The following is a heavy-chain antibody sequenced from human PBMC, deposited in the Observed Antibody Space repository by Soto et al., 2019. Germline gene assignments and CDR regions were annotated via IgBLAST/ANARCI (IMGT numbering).Heavy chain of an antibody. CDR1: GFTFSSYA. Sequence: GGSLRLSCAASGFTFSSYAMSWVRQAPGKGLEWVSAISGSGSDTYYADSVKGRFTTSRDNSKNTLYLQMNSLRAEDTALYYSAKGYRKFDYWGQGTVVTVSS. J-gene: IGHJ4*02. CDR3: AKGYRKFDY. D-gene: IGHD1-1*01. CDR2: ISGSGSDT. V-gene: IGHV3-23*01.